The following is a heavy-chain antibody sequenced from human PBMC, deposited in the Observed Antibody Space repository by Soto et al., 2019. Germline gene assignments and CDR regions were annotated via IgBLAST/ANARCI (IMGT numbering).Heavy chain of an antibody. Sequence: PGGPMRLPMAASELTFSSHGMHWVSQTTGKGLEWVAVISYDGSNKYYADSVKGRFTVSRDNSKNTLYLQMNSLRAEDTAVYYCAKFFFLSWKKVSLYNSRGRDVWGNGTAVTVS. D-gene: IGHD1-20*01. CDR1: ELTFSSHG. V-gene: IGHV3-30*18. J-gene: IGHJ6*04. CDR3: AKFFFLSWKKVSLYNSRGRDV. CDR2: ISYDGSNK.